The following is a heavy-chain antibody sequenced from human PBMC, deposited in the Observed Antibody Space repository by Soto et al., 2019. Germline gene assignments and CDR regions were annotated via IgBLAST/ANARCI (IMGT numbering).Heavy chain of an antibody. CDR1: GYTFTSYG. CDR3: ARVAADKFDY. Sequence: QVQLVQSGAEVKKPGASVKVSCKVSGYTFTSYGISWVRQAPGQGLEWMGWINVYNGNTDYAQKLQGRVTMTTDTSTSTAYMELRSLRYDETAVYYCARVAADKFDYWGQGTLVTVSS. D-gene: IGHD6-13*01. V-gene: IGHV1-18*01. J-gene: IGHJ4*02. CDR2: INVYNGNT.